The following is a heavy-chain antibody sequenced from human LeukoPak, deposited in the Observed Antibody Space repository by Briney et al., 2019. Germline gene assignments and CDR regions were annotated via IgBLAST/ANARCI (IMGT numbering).Heavy chain of an antibody. Sequence: PGGSLRLSCAASGFTFSSYGMSWVRQAPGKGLEWVSAISGSGGSTYYADSVKGRFTISRDNSKNTLYLQMNSLRAEDTALYYCAKDGGYSGYDSGGPADYWGQGTLVTVSS. V-gene: IGHV3-23*01. J-gene: IGHJ4*02. CDR2: ISGSGGST. D-gene: IGHD5-12*01. CDR1: GFTFSSYG. CDR3: AKDGGYSGYDSGGPADY.